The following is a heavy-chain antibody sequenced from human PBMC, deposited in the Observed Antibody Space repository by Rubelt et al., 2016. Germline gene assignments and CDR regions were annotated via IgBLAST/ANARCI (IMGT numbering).Heavy chain of an antibody. V-gene: IGHV1-69*06. J-gene: IGHJ6*02. Sequence: QVQLVQSGAEVKKPGSSVKVSCKASGGTFSSYAISWVRQAPGQGLEWMGGIIPIFGTANYAQKFQERVTITRDMSTSTAYMELSSLRAEDTAVYYCASRYSSSHGMDVWGQGTTVTVSS. CDR3: ASRYSSSHGMDV. CDR2: IIPIFGTA. CDR1: GGTFSSYA. D-gene: IGHD6-6*01.